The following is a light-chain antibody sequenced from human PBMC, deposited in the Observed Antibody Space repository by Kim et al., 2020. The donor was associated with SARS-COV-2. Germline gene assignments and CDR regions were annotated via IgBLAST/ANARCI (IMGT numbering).Light chain of an antibody. Sequence: VLTQSPGTLSLSPGERATLSCRASQSVCSNCLAWYQQKPCQAPRLLIYSASTKATAIPDRFSGSGSGTDFTLSISRLGPEDSAVYYCQQYGIAPPYTCGQETKLDI. CDR1: QSVCSNC. CDR3: QQYGIAPPYT. V-gene: IGKV3-20*01. J-gene: IGKJ2*01. CDR2: SAS.